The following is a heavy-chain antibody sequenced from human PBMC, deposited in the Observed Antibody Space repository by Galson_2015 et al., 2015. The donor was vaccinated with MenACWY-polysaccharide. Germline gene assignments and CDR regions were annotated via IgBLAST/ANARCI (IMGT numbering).Heavy chain of an antibody. D-gene: IGHD6-6*01. CDR2: IYYSGST. V-gene: IGHV4-59*01. J-gene: IGHJ4*02. CDR1: SGSISSYY. Sequence: ETLSLTCTVSSGSISSYYWRWIRQPPGKGLEWIGYIYYSGSTNCNPSLKSRVTISVDTSKNQFSLRLSSVTAADTAVYYCASTYSNSAPYFDYWGQGTRVTVSS. CDR3: ASTYSNSAPYFDY.